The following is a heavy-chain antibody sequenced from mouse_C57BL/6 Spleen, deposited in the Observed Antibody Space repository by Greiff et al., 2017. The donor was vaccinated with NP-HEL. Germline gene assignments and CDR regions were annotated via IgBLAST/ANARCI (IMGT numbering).Heavy chain of an antibody. J-gene: IGHJ4*01. CDR2: INPNNGGT. CDR1: GYTFTDYN. V-gene: IGHV1-18*01. CDR3: ARSGTSSYDYDYAMDY. Sequence: EVQLQQSGPELVKPGASVKIPCKASGYTFTDYNMDWVKQSHGKSLEWIGDINPNNGGTIYNQKFKGKATLTVDKSSSTAYMELRSLTSEDTAVYYCARSGTSSYDYDYAMDYWGQGTSVTVSS. D-gene: IGHD2-4*01.